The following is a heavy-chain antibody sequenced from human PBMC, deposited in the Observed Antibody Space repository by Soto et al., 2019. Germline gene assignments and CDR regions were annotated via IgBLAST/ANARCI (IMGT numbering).Heavy chain of an antibody. CDR1: GASISRGGSS. D-gene: IGHD3-10*01. Sequence: QLQLQESGPGLVKPSQTLSLTCAVSGASISRGGSSWSWIRQAPGTGLEWIGYIYHNGITNYNPSLKSPVTISVDKSQNQFSLSLNFVTAADTAVYYCARGLAVRGSYGLDVWGQGTTVTVSS. V-gene: IGHV4-30-2*01. CDR2: IYHNGIT. CDR3: ARGLAVRGSYGLDV. J-gene: IGHJ6*02.